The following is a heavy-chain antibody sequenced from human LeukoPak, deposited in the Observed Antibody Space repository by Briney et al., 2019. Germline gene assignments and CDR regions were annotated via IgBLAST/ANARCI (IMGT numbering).Heavy chain of an antibody. V-gene: IGHV1-18*01. D-gene: IGHD2-2*01. CDR2: ISAYNHNT. Sequence: ASVKVSCKASGYSFINFGLSWVRQAPGQGLEWMGWISAYNHNTNYAQKFQGRVTMTIDTSTTTVYMELRSLRSDDTAIYYCARDLMYCDTMSCYDGDFDYWGRGTPVTVSS. CDR1: GYSFINFG. J-gene: IGHJ4*02. CDR3: ARDLMYCDTMSCYDGDFDY.